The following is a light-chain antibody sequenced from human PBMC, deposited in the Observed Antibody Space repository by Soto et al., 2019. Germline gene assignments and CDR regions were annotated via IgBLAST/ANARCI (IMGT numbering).Light chain of an antibody. J-gene: IGKJ1*01. V-gene: IGKV3-15*01. CDR2: AAS. CDR3: QQYYKWPQT. Sequence: EIVMTQSPATLSVSPGEGATLSCRASQSVSTNLVWYQHKPGQAPRLLIYAASTRATGIPARFRGSGSGTEFTLTISSLQSEDFAVYHCQQYYKWPQTFGQGTKVDI. CDR1: QSVSTN.